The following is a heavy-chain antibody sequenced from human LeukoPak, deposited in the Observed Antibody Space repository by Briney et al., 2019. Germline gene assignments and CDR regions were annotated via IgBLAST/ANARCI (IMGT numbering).Heavy chain of an antibody. CDR3: ARVVVAGGGNWFDP. CDR1: GYTFTSYG. J-gene: IGHJ5*02. V-gene: IGHV1-18*04. Sequence: ASVKVSCKASGYTFTSYGISWVRQAPGQGLEWMGWISPYNGNTNYAQNLQGRVTMTTDTSTGTAYMELRSLRSDDTAVYYCARVVVAGGGNWFDPWGQGTLVTVSS. D-gene: IGHD6-19*01. CDR2: ISPYNGNT.